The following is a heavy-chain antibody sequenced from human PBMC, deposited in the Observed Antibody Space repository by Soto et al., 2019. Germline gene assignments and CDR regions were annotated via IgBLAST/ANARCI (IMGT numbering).Heavy chain of an antibody. CDR3: ARERHQGPPYYYYGMDV. Sequence: SVKVSFKASGCTFSSYAISWVRQAPGQGLEWMGGIIPIFGTANYAQKFQGRGTITADESTSTAYMELSSLRSEDTAVYYCARERHQGPPYYYYGMDVWGQGTTVTVSS. J-gene: IGHJ6*02. V-gene: IGHV1-69*13. D-gene: IGHD2-2*01. CDR2: IIPIFGTA. CDR1: GCTFSSYA.